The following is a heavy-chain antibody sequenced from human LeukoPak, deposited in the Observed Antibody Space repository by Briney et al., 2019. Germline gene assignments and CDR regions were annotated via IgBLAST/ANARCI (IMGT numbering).Heavy chain of an antibody. CDR2: IYTSGST. CDR3: AREPDTLWYYFDY. J-gene: IGHJ4*02. V-gene: IGHV4-61*02. CDR1: GGSISSGSYY. D-gene: IGHD5-18*01. Sequence: SQTLSLTCTVSGGSISSGSYYWSWIRQPAGKGLEWSGRIYTSGSTNYNPSLKSRVTISVDTSKNQFSLKLSSVTAADTAVYYCAREPDTLWYYFDYWGQGTLVTVSS.